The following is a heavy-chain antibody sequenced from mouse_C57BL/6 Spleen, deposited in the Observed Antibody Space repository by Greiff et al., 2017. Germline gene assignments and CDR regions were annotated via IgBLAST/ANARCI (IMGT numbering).Heavy chain of an antibody. D-gene: IGHD2-1*01. CDR3: AKGGKVEGN. CDR1: GFTFSNYA. V-gene: IGHV5-4*03. J-gene: IGHJ3*01. CDR2: ISDGGSYT. Sequence: EVKLMQSGGGLVKPGGSLKLSCAASGFTFSNYAMSWVRQSPGTRLEWVAIISDGGSYTYYPDNVKGRVTISRDNSKNNLYLQMSRLKTEDTAMYYCAKGGKVEGNWGQGTLGTVSS.